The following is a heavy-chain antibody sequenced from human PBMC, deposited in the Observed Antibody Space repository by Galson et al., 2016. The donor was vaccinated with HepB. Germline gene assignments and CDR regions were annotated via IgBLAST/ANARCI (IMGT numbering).Heavy chain of an antibody. D-gene: IGHD3-10*01. Sequence: SLRLSCAASGFSFSSSAMHWVRQAPGKGLEWVAVISYHRSNKYYVDSVKGRFTISRDNSKNTLYLKMNSLRVEDTAMYYCARYGYYYGSGSYGAATYWGQGTPVTVSS. CDR1: GFSFSSSA. CDR3: ARYGYYYGSGSYGAATY. CDR2: ISYHRSNK. V-gene: IGHV3-30*04. J-gene: IGHJ4*02.